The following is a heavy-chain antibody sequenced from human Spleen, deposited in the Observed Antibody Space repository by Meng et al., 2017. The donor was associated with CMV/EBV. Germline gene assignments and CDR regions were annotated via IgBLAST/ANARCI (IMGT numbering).Heavy chain of an antibody. Sequence: SGPTLVKPTQTLTLTCTFSGYSLSTSGVGVGWIRQPPGKALEWLALIYWNDDERYSPSLKSGLTITKDTSKNQVVLTMTNMDPVDTATCYCAHSGYYDFWSGYLDAFDIWGQGTMVTVSS. J-gene: IGHJ3*02. CDR3: AHSGYYDFWSGYLDAFDI. V-gene: IGHV2-5*01. CDR1: GYSLSTSGVG. CDR2: IYWNDDE. D-gene: IGHD3-3*01.